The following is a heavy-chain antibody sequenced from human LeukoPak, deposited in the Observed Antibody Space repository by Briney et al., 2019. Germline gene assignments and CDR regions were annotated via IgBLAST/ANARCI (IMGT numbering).Heavy chain of an antibody. Sequence: GSLRLSCAASGFSFNNYAMVWVRQTPGKGLEWIGEINHSGSTNYNPSLKSRVTISVDTSKNQFSLKLSSVTAADTAVYYCARGPPYYYDSSGTFDYWGQGTLVTVSS. J-gene: IGHJ4*02. D-gene: IGHD3-22*01. CDR3: ARGPPYYYDSSGTFDY. CDR2: INHSGST. CDR1: GFSFNNYA. V-gene: IGHV4-34*01.